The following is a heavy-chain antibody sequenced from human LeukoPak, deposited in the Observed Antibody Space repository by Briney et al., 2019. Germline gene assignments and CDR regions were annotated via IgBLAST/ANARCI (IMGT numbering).Heavy chain of an antibody. Sequence: PGGSLRLSCAASGFTFSDYYMGWIRQAPGKGLEWVSYISSSSSYTNHADSVKGRFTISRDNAKNSLYLQMNSLRAEDTAVYYCARDLSSWYWFYPWGQGTLVTVSS. CDR3: ARDLSSWYWFYP. CDR1: GFTFSDYY. J-gene: IGHJ5*02. CDR2: ISSSSSYT. V-gene: IGHV3-11*06. D-gene: IGHD6-13*01.